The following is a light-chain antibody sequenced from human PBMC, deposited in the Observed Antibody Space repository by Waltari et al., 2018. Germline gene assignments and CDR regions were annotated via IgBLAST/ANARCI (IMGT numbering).Light chain of an antibody. Sequence: EIVLTQSPGTLSLSPGARATLSCRASQSVSSSYLAWYQQKPGQAPRLLIYGASIRATGIPDRFSGSGSATDFTLTISRLEPEDFAVYYCQQYGRSPLTFGGGTKVGIK. CDR3: QQYGRSPLT. V-gene: IGKV3-20*01. CDR2: GAS. J-gene: IGKJ4*01. CDR1: QSVSSSY.